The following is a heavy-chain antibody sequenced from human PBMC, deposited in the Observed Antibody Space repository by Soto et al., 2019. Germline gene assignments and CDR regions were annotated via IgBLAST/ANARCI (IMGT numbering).Heavy chain of an antibody. J-gene: IGHJ4*02. D-gene: IGHD3-22*01. CDR2: ISAYNGNT. CDR3: ARRGNYDSSGYFVESAAEFDY. CDR1: GYTFTSYG. V-gene: IGHV1-18*04. Sequence: QVKLVQSGAEVKKPGASVKVSCKASGYTFTSYGISWVRQAPGQGLEWMGWISAYNGNTNYAQKLQGRVTMTTDTSTSTAYMELRSLRSDDTAVYYCARRGNYDSSGYFVESAAEFDYWGQGTLVTVSS.